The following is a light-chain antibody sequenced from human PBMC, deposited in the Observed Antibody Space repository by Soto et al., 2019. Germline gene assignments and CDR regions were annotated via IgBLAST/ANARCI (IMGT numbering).Light chain of an antibody. CDR3: VSYTSSTTYV. CDR1: SSNIGAGYD. CDR2: GNS. Sequence: QSVLTQPPSVSGAPGQRVTISCTGSSSNIGAGYDVHWYQQLPGTAPKLLIYGNSNRPSGVPDRFSGSKSGTSASLAITGLQNEDEADYYCVSYTSSTTYVFGNGTKVTV. V-gene: IGLV1-40*01. J-gene: IGLJ1*01.